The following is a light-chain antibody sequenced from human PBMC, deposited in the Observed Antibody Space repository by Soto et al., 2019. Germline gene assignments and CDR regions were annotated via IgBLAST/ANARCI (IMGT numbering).Light chain of an antibody. CDR2: WAS. Sequence: DIVMTQSPDSLAVSLGERATINCKSSQSVLYSSNNKNYLAWYQQKPGQPPKLLIYWASTRESGVPDRFSGSGSGTDFTLTISSLQAEDGAVYYCQQYYSTPITVGQGTRLEIK. V-gene: IGKV4-1*01. CDR1: QSVLYSSNNKNY. J-gene: IGKJ5*01. CDR3: QQYYSTPIT.